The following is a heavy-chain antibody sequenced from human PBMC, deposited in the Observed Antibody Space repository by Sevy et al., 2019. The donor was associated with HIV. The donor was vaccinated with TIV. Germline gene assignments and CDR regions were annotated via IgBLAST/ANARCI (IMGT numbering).Heavy chain of an antibody. J-gene: IGHJ3*02. CDR3: ARAAAGAYDAFDI. V-gene: IGHV1-8*03. CDR1: GYTFSVYD. CDR2: LNPSSSNT. Sequence: ASVTVSCKASGYTFSVYDINWVRQVTGQGLEWMGWLNPSSSNTGYAENFQGRVTFTMDSSTSTGYMEMSSLRSEDTAVYYCARAAAGAYDAFDIWGQGTLVTVSS. D-gene: IGHD6-13*01.